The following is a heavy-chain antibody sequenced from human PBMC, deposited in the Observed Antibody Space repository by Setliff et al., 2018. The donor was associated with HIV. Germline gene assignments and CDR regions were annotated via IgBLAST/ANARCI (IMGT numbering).Heavy chain of an antibody. V-gene: IGHV3-30*02. D-gene: IGHD1-26*01. CDR3: ATDCAVVGGTGSLDS. CDR1: GFTFSSYG. CDR2: IRYDGSNK. Sequence: GGSLRLSCAASGFTFSSYGMHWVRQAPGKGLEWVAFIRYDGSNKYYADSVKGRFTISRDNSKNTLYLQMNSLRAEDTAVYYCATDCAVVGGTGSLDSWGQGTLVTVSS. J-gene: IGHJ4*02.